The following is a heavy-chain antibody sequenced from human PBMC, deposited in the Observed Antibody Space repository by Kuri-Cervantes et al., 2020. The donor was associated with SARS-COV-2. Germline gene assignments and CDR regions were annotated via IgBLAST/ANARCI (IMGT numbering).Heavy chain of an antibody. D-gene: IGHD3-22*01. CDR1: GYTFTSYG. CDR2: ISAYNGNT. CDR3: ARGPQWLGGDIQDAFDI. V-gene: IGHV1-18*01. J-gene: IGHJ3*02. Sequence: ASVKVSCKAPGYTFTSYGISWVRQAPGQGLEWMGWISAYNGNTNYAQKLQGRVTMTTDTSTSTAYMELSRLRSDDTAVYYCARGPQWLGGDIQDAFDIWGQGTMVTVSS.